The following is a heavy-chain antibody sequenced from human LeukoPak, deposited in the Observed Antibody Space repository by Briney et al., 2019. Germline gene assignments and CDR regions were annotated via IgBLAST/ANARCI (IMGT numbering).Heavy chain of an antibody. V-gene: IGHV4-34*01. CDR2: INHSGST. D-gene: IGHD2-2*01. CDR1: GGSFSGYY. J-gene: IGHJ5*02. CDR3: ARHTGIVVVPAANWFDP. Sequence: PSETLSLTCAVYGGSFSGYYWSWIRQPPGKGLEWIGEINHSGSTNYNPSLKSRVTISVDTSKNQFSLKLSSVTAADTAVYYCARHTGIVVVPAANWFDPWGQGTLVTVSS.